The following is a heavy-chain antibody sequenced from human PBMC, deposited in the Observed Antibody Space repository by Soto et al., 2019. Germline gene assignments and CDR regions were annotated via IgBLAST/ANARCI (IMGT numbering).Heavy chain of an antibody. CDR1: GYTFTSYY. J-gene: IGHJ4*02. V-gene: IGHV1-46*01. CDR2: INPSGGST. CDR3: ARWGRDTAMGIPFDY. D-gene: IGHD5-18*01. Sequence: ASVKVSCKASGYTFTSYYMHWVRQAPGQGLEWMGIINPSGGSTSYAQKFQGRVTMTRDTSTSTVYMELSSLRSEDTAVYYCARWGRDTAMGIPFDYWGQGXLVTVYS.